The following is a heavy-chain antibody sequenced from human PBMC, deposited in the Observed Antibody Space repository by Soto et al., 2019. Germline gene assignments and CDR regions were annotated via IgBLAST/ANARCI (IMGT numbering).Heavy chain of an antibody. V-gene: IGHV3-11*06. Sequence: VESGGGLVKPGESLTVSCAASGFNFGDYQMTWVRQNPRTGLEWVSQIRGSSAETHYADSVRGRFAVFRDNAKNVMYLQMTSLRVDDTGVYYCTKGGRITSYYWLDWGQGTQVTVSS. J-gene: IGHJ4*02. D-gene: IGHD3-10*01. CDR1: GFNFGDYQ. CDR2: IRGSSAET. CDR3: TKGGRITSYYWLD.